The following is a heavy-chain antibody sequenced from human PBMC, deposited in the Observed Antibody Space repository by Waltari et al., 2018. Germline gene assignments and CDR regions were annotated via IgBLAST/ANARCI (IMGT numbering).Heavy chain of an antibody. J-gene: IGHJ4*02. CDR3: AREWGVMIGTAGYYFDY. CDR2: ISSGSSYK. V-gene: IGHV3-21*01. Sequence: EVQLVGYGGGRVKPGGSLRLSCADYGSNFSSATMTEVRAAPRKGLELVSSISSGSSYKYYADSVKGRFTISRDNVKNSLYLQMNSLRAGDTAVYYCAREWGVMIGTAGYYFDYWAQGTLVTVSS. CDR1: GSNFSSAT. D-gene: IGHD3-22*01.